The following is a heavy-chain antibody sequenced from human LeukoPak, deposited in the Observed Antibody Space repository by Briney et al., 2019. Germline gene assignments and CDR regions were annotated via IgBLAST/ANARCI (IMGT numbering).Heavy chain of an antibody. D-gene: IGHD3-10*01. V-gene: IGHV3-23*01. Sequence: GGSLRLSCAASGFTFSSHAMSWVRQAPGQGMEWVSGISGSAGYTYYAVSVKGRFTISRDKSRNTLFLQMNSLRVEDTAVYYCAKDRIDSGSYYYIDDWGQGTLVTVSS. CDR2: ISGSAGYT. CDR1: GFTFSSHA. CDR3: AKDRIDSGSYYYIDD. J-gene: IGHJ4*02.